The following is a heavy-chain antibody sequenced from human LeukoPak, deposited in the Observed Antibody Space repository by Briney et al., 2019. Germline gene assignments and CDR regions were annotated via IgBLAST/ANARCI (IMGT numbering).Heavy chain of an antibody. CDR2: ISSNGGST. Sequence: AGSLRLSCAASGFTFSSYAMHWVRQAPGKGLEYVSAISSNGGSTYYANSVKGRFTISRDNSKNTLYLQMGSLRAEDMAVYYCAREYCSGGSCYSVPWFDPWGQGTLVTVSS. D-gene: IGHD2-15*01. V-gene: IGHV3-64*01. J-gene: IGHJ5*02. CDR3: AREYCSGGSCYSVPWFDP. CDR1: GFTFSSYA.